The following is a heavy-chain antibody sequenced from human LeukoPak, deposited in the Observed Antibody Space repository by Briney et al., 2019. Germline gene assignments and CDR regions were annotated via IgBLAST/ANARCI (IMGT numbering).Heavy chain of an antibody. Sequence: SETLSLTCSVSGGSISSYYWSWIRQPPGKGLEWIGYIYYSGSTNYNPSLESRVTIAVDTSKNQFSLKLRSVTAADTAVYYCARHASFGVVTQPLVYWGQGTLVTVSS. CDR3: ARHASFGVVTQPLVY. D-gene: IGHD3-3*01. CDR2: IYYSGST. V-gene: IGHV4-59*01. J-gene: IGHJ4*02. CDR1: GGSISSYY.